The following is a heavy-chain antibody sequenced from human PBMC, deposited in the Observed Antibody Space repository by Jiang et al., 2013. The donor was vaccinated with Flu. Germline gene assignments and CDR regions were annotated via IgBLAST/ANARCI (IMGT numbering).Heavy chain of an antibody. CDR1: GGSISSSSYY. D-gene: IGHD6-19*01. Sequence: LLKPSETLSLTCTVSGGSISSSSYYWGWIRQPPGKGLEWIGSIYYSGSTYYNPSLKSRVTISVDTSKNQFSLKLSSVTAADTAVYYCARHPQGPMGAVAGPTDYWGPGNPGHRLL. CDR2: IYYSGST. CDR3: ARHPQGPMGAVAGPTDY. V-gene: IGHV4-39*01. J-gene: IGHJ4*02.